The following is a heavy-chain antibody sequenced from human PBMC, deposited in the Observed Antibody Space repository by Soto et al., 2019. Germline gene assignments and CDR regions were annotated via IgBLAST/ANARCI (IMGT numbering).Heavy chain of an antibody. Sequence: SETLSLTCAVSGGSISGSYYYWGWLRQSPGRGPEWIGSVFYTGFTPYNPSLESRVSVSVDTSKNQFSLKVSAVTAADTAVYYCASSQKGYNWNYFDHWGQGALVTVSS. D-gene: IGHD1-20*01. J-gene: IGHJ4*02. CDR2: VFYTGFT. CDR1: GGSISGSYYY. CDR3: ASSQKGYNWNYFDH. V-gene: IGHV4-39*01.